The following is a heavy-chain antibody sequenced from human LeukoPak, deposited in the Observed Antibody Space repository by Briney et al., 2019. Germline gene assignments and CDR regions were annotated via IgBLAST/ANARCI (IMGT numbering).Heavy chain of an antibody. J-gene: IGHJ4*02. Sequence: GGSLRLSCAASGFTFTSYAMGWVRQAPGKGLEWVSHITSSGGSTYYADSVKGRFTISRDNSKNTLYLPMNSLRAEDTAVYYCAKGLQLLSFDYWGQGTLVTVSS. CDR3: AKGLQLLSFDY. V-gene: IGHV3-23*01. D-gene: IGHD4-11*01. CDR2: ITSSGGST. CDR1: GFTFTSYA.